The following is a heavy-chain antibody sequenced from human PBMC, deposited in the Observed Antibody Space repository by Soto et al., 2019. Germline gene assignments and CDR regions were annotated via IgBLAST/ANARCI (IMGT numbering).Heavy chain of an antibody. CDR1: GYTFTSYG. V-gene: IGHV1-18*01. CDR3: ARDRRSSGADAFDI. J-gene: IGHJ3*02. D-gene: IGHD6-19*01. CDR2: ISAYSGKT. Sequence: ASVKVSCKASGYTFTSYGISWVRQAPGQGLEWKGRISAYSGKTNYAQKFQGRVTMTTDTFTSTVYMELRSLRSYVTAVYYCARDRRSSGADAFDIWGQGTMVTVSS.